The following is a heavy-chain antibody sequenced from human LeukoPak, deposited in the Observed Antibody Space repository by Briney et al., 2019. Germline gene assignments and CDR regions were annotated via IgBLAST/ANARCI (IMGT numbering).Heavy chain of an antibody. D-gene: IGHD3-3*01. J-gene: IGHJ6*03. CDR1: GGSFSGYY. CDR3: ARGSRFLEWLYYYYYMDV. CDR2: INHSGST. Sequence: SETLSLTCAVYGGSFSGYYWSWIRQPPGKGLEWIGEINHSGSTNYNPSLKSRVTISVDTSKNQFSLKLSSVTAADTAVYYCARGSRFLEWLYYYYYMDVWGKGTTVTVSS. V-gene: IGHV4-34*01.